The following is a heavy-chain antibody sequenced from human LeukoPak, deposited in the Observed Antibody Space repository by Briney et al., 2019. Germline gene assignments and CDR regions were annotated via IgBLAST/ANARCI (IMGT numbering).Heavy chain of an antibody. J-gene: IGHJ5*02. CDR1: GFTFSSNS. D-gene: IGHD2-21*02. V-gene: IGHV3-48*01. CDR3: ARADCGGDCYSGQNWFDP. CDR2: ISSSSSTI. Sequence: GGSLRLSCAASGFTFSSNSMNWVRQAPGKGLEWVSYISSSSSTIYYADSVKGRFTISRDNAKNSLYPQMNSLRAEDTAVYYCARADCGGDCYSGQNWFDPWGQGTLVTVSS.